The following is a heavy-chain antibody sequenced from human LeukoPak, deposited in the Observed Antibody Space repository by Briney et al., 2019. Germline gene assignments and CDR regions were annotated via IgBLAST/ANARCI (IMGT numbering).Heavy chain of an antibody. CDR3: ARDVRGYYGSGSYYYDY. J-gene: IGHJ4*02. V-gene: IGHV1-69*05. CDR2: IIPIFGTA. CDR1: GGTFSSYA. Sequence: SVKVSCKASGGTFSSYAISWVRQAPGQGLEWMGGIIPIFGTANYAQKFQGRVTITTDESTSTAYMELSSLRSEDTAVYYCARDVRGYYGSGSYYYDYWGQGTLVTVSS. D-gene: IGHD3-10*01.